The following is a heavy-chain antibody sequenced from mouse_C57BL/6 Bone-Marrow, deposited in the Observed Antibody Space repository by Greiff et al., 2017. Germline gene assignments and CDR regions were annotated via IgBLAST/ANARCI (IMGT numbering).Heavy chain of an antibody. V-gene: IGHV5-4*03. CDR3: ASAGSPYAMDY. CDR2: ISDGGSYS. J-gene: IGHJ4*01. CDR1: GFTFSSYA. Sequence: EVKLVESGGGLVKPGGSLKLSCAASGFTFSSYAMSWVRQTPEKRLEWVATISDGGSYSYYPDNVTGRFTFSRDNAKNNLYLQMSQLKSEDTAMYYCASAGSPYAMDYWGQGTSVTVSS. D-gene: IGHD4-1*01.